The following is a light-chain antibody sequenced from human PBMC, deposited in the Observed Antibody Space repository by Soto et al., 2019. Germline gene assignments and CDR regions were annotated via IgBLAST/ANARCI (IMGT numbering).Light chain of an antibody. CDR3: AAWDDSLNGYV. Sequence: QSVLTQPPSASGTPGQRVTISCSGSSSNIGSNTVDCYQQLPGTAPKLLIYSNNQRPSGVPDRFSGSESGTSASLAISGLQCEDETDYCCAAWDDSLNGYVFGTGTKVTLL. V-gene: IGLV1-44*01. J-gene: IGLJ1*01. CDR1: SSNIGSNT. CDR2: SNN.